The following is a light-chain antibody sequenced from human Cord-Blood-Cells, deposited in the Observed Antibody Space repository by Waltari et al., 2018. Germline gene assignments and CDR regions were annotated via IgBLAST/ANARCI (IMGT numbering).Light chain of an antibody. CDR3: QQYYSYPYT. CDR2: AAS. J-gene: IGKJ2*01. CDR1: QSISSY. Sequence: AIRLTQSPSSSSASTGDSVTITCRASQSISSYLAWYQQKPGKAPKLLIYAASTLQSGVPSRFSSSGSGTDFTLTISCLQSEDFATYYCQQYYSYPYTFGQGTKLEIK. V-gene: IGKV1-8*01.